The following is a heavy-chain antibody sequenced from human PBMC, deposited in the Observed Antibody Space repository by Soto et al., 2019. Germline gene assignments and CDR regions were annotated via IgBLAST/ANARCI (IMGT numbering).Heavy chain of an antibody. CDR2: IYHSGNT. Sequence: SETPALTCAVSGDSISIGGHSWNWLRQPPGKGLEWIGYIYHSGNTYFNPPLKSRVTMSVDTSKNQISLTLSSVTAADTAIYYCARDRDGYGDGYFDSW. D-gene: IGHD5-12*01. J-gene: IGHJ4*01. CDR3: ARDRDGYGDGYFDS. CDR1: GDSISIGGHS. V-gene: IGHV4-30-2*01.